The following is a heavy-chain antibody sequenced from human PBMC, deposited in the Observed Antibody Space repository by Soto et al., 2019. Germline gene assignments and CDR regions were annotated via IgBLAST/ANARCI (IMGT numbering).Heavy chain of an antibody. Sequence: PGGSLRLSCVASGFTFSNYAMHWVRQAPGKGLGWVAVISSDGSEKYYLDSVRDRFTISRDNSKNTLYLQMNNLRVEDTALYFCARVAGHNNPWGSSWSPAVRYYSYYGMDVWGPGTTVTVSS. V-gene: IGHV3-30*03. J-gene: IGHJ6*02. CDR1: GFTFSNYA. CDR2: ISSDGSEK. CDR3: ARVAGHNNPWGSSWSPAVRYYSYYGMDV. D-gene: IGHD6-13*01.